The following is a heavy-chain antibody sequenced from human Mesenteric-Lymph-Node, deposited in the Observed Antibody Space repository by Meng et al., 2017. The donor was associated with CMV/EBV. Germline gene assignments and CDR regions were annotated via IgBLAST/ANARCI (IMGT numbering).Heavy chain of an antibody. Sequence: GESLKISCAASGFTFSSYAMHWVRQAPGKGLEWVAVISYDGSNKYYADSVKGRFTISRDNSKNTLYLQMNSLRAEDTAVYYCARALALDVWGQGTTVTVSS. CDR2: ISYDGSNK. J-gene: IGHJ6*02. CDR3: ARALALDV. V-gene: IGHV3-30-3*01. D-gene: IGHD3-3*02. CDR1: GFTFSSYA.